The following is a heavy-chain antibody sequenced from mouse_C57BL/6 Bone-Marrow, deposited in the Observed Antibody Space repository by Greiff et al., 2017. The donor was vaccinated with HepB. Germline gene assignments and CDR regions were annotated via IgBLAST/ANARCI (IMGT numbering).Heavy chain of an antibody. CDR1: GFTFSSYA. Sequence: DVKLVESGGGLVKPGGSLKLSCAASGFTFSSYAMSWVRQTPEKRLEWVATISDGGSYTYYPDNVKGRFTISRDNAKNNLYLQMSHLKSEDTAMYYCAREGVTTDYWGQGTTLTVSS. CDR3: AREGVTTDY. V-gene: IGHV5-4*01. D-gene: IGHD2-2*01. CDR2: ISDGGSYT. J-gene: IGHJ2*01.